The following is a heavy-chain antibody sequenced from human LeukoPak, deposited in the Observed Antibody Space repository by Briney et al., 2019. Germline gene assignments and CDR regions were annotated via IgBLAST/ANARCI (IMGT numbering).Heavy chain of an antibody. J-gene: IGHJ4*02. CDR3: AISEGGYSGYDPPSTFDY. CDR1: GGSISSYY. V-gene: IGHV4-59*01. D-gene: IGHD5-12*01. CDR2: IYYSGST. Sequence: SETLSLTCTVSGGSISSYYWSWIRQPPGKGLEWIGYIYYSGSTNYNPSLKSRVIISVDTSKNQFSLKLSSVTAADTAVYYCAISEGGYSGYDPPSTFDYWGQGTLVTVSS.